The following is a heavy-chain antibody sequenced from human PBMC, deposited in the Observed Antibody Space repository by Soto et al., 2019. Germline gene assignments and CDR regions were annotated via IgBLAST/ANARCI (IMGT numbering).Heavy chain of an antibody. J-gene: IGHJ5*02. CDR3: ARRPLLWFGELSNWFDP. V-gene: IGHV4-39*01. CDR1: GGSNSSSSYY. D-gene: IGHD3-10*01. CDR2: IYYSGST. Sequence: QLQLQESGPGLVKPSETLSLTCTVSGGSNSSSSYYWGWIRQPPGKGLEWIGSIYYSGSTYYNPSLKSRVTISVDTSKNQFSLKLSSVTAADTAVYYCARRPLLWFGELSNWFDPWGQGTLVTVSS.